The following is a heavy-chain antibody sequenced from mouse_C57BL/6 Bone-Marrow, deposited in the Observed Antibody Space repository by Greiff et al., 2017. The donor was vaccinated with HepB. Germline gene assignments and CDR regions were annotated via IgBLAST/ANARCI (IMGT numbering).Heavy chain of an antibody. J-gene: IGHJ2*01. CDR2: ISSGSSTI. Sequence: VKLMESGGGLVKPGGSLKLSCAASGFTFSDYGMHWVRQAPEKGLEWVAYISSGSSTIYYADTVKGRFTISRDNAKNTLFLQMTSLRSEDTAMYYCARLTTVVAEDFDYWGQGTTLTVSS. V-gene: IGHV5-17*01. CDR1: GFTFSDYG. CDR3: ARLTTVVAEDFDY. D-gene: IGHD1-1*01.